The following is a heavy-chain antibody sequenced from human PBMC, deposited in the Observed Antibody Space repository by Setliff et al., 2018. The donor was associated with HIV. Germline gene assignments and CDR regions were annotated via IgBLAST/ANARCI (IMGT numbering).Heavy chain of an antibody. J-gene: IGHJ4*02. CDR3: ARLYYDSTGMLGYYFDY. CDR1: GGSFSGYY. CDR2: INHSGST. Sequence: KPSETLSLTCAVYGGSFSGYYWSWIRQPPGKGLEWIGEINHSGSTNYNPSLKSRLTISVDTSKNQFSLKLNSVTAADTAVYYCARLYYDSTGMLGYYFDYWGQGTLVTVSS. D-gene: IGHD3-22*01. V-gene: IGHV4-34*01.